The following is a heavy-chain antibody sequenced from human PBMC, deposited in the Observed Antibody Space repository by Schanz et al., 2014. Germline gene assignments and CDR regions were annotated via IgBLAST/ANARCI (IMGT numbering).Heavy chain of an antibody. V-gene: IGHV3-23*01. CDR2: ISGSGGGST. CDR3: ARVKYWTITRCYRRETESIYYMDV. Sequence: EVQLLESGGGLVQPGGSLRLSCAASGFTFSSYAMSWVRQAPGKGLEWVSAISGSGGGSTYSADSVKGRFTISRDKSKNTLYMQMKRLRTEDTTVYYCARVKYWTITRCYRRETESIYYMDVWGKGTTVTVSS. D-gene: IGHD2-2*01. CDR1: GFTFSSYA. J-gene: IGHJ6*03.